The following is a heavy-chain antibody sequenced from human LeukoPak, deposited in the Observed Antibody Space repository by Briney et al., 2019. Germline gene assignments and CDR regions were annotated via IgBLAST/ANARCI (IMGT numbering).Heavy chain of an antibody. V-gene: IGHV3-30*03. D-gene: IGHD3-22*01. Sequence: PGGSLRLSCAASGFPFSDYGMYWVRQAPGKGLEWLAVISHDGSNKYYADSVKGRITISRDNSMNTLYLQMNSLRAEDTAVYYCARNRSPRRYYDSSVGDAFDIWGQGTMVTVSS. CDR3: ARNRSPRRYYDSSVGDAFDI. CDR1: GFPFSDYG. J-gene: IGHJ3*02. CDR2: ISHDGSNK.